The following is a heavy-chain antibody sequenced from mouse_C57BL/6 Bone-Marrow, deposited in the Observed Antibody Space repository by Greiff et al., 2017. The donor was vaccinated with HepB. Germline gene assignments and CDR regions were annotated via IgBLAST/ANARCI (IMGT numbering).Heavy chain of an antibody. CDR1: GFSLTSYG. V-gene: IGHV2-2*01. Sequence: VKLQESGPGLVQPSQSLSITCTVSGFSLTSYGVHWVRQSPGKGLEWLGVIWSGGSTDYNAAFISRLSISKDNSKSQVFFKMNSLQADDTAIYYCARGQLRLPPLAMDYWGQGTSVTVSS. CDR3: ARGQLRLPPLAMDY. D-gene: IGHD3-2*02. J-gene: IGHJ4*01. CDR2: IWSGGST.